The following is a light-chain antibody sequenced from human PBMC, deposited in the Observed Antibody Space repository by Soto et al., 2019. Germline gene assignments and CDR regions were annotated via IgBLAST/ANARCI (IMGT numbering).Light chain of an antibody. Sequence: EIVLTQSPGSLSFSPGERATLSCRASQSVRSSYLAWYQQKPGQAPRLLIYGASNRATGIPDRFSGSGSGTDFTLTISRLEPEDFAVYYGQQYVSSVVTFGQGTKV. CDR3: QQYVSSVVT. J-gene: IGKJ1*01. CDR1: QSVRSSY. V-gene: IGKV3-20*01. CDR2: GAS.